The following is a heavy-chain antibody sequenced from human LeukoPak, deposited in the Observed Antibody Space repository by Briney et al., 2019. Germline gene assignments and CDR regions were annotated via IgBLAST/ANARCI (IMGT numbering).Heavy chain of an antibody. D-gene: IGHD1/OR15-1a*01. V-gene: IGHV1-24*01. Sequence: ASVKVSCKVSGYTLTELSMHWVQQAPGKGLEWMGTFEPEDGETISAQKLQGRVTMTEETSTDTAYMILSSLRSEDTAVYYCATAGTRGTTWFQIGTPHAFDIWGQGTMVTVS. J-gene: IGHJ3*02. CDR2: FEPEDGET. CDR3: ATAGTRGTTWFQIGTPHAFDI. CDR1: GYTLTELS.